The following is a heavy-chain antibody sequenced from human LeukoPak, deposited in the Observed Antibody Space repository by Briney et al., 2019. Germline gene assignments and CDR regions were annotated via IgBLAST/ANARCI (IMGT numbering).Heavy chain of an antibody. CDR3: ARAIYDSSGSGDY. V-gene: IGHV3-48*02. Sequence: PGGSLRLSCAASGFTFSYYSMNWVRQAPGKGLEWVSYISSSSSTIFYVDSVKGRFAISRDNAKNSLYLQMNSLRDEDTAMYYCARAIYDSSGSGDYWGQGTLVTVSS. J-gene: IGHJ4*02. D-gene: IGHD3-22*01. CDR2: ISSSSSTI. CDR1: GFTFSYYS.